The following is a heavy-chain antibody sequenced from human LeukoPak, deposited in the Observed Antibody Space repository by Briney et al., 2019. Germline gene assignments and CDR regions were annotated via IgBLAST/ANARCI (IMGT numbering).Heavy chain of an antibody. V-gene: IGHV3-53*01. D-gene: IGHD6-19*01. CDR2: LYSGGDT. CDR1: GFIVSGNY. Sequence: GGSLTLSCAASGFIVSGNYMSWVRQAPGKGLEWVSVLYSGGDTYYAGSVQGRFTVSRDNSKNTLYLQMNSLRAEDTAVYYCARGISTSGWLDYWGQGTLVTVSS. J-gene: IGHJ4*02. CDR3: ARGISTSGWLDY.